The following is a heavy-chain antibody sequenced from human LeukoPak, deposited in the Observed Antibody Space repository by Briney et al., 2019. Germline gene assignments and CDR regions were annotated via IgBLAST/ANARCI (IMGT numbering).Heavy chain of an antibody. D-gene: IGHD5-24*01. CDR3: ARATGDGYNSCFDY. CDR1: GGSISSSSYY. Sequence: SETLSLTCTVSGGSISSSSYYWGWIRQPPGKGLEWIGSIYYSGSTYYNPSLKSRVTISVDTSKNQFSLKLSSVTAADTAVYYCARATGDGYNSCFDYWGQGTLVTVSS. V-gene: IGHV4-39*07. CDR2: IYYSGST. J-gene: IGHJ4*02.